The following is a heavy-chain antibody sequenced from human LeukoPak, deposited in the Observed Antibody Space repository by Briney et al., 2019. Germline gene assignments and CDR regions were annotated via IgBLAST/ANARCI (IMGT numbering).Heavy chain of an antibody. V-gene: IGHV4-39*07. CDR3: ARVVYYGVPPVY. CDR2: IYYSGST. D-gene: IGHD4-17*01. Sequence: PSETLSLTCTVSGGSISSSSYYWGWIRQPPGKGLEWIGSIYYSGSTYYNPSLKSRVTISVDTSKNQFSLKLSSVTAADTAVYYCARVVYYGVPPVYWGQGTLVTVSS. CDR1: GGSISSSSYY. J-gene: IGHJ4*02.